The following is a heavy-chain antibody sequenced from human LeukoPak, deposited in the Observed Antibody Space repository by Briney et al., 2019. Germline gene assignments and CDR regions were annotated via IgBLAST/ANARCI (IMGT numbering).Heavy chain of an antibody. Sequence: GGSLRLSCAASGFSFSSFAMTWVRQAPGKGLEWVSSINGGHYPTYNTDSVKGRFTISRDNSRNTLYRQMNSLRADDTAVYYCTKDPNGDYVGAFDPWGQGTLVTVSS. CDR2: INGGHYPT. CDR1: GFSFSSFA. D-gene: IGHD4-17*01. CDR3: TKDPNGDYVGAFDP. V-gene: IGHV3-23*01. J-gene: IGHJ5*02.